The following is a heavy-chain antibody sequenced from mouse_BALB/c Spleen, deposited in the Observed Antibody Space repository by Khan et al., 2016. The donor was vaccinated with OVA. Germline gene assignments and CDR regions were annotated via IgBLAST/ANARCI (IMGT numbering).Heavy chain of an antibody. V-gene: IGHV1-9*01. CDR1: GYTFSSYW. Sequence: QVQLQQSGAELMKPGASVKISCKATGYTFSSYWLEWVKQRPGHGLEWIGEILPGSGSRNYNEKFKGKATFTADISSKTTYMQLSSLTSEDSAVYYCARVNYGSRDYFDYWGQGTTLPVSS. CDR2: ILPGSGSR. D-gene: IGHD1-1*01. J-gene: IGHJ2*01. CDR3: ARVNYGSRDYFDY.